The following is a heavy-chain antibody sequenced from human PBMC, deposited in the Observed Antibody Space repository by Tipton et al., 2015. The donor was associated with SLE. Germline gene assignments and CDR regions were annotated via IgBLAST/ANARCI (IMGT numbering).Heavy chain of an antibody. CDR3: ARIGAVAGTDY. CDR2: INHSGST. Sequence: TLSLTCAVYGGSFSGYYWSWIRQPPGKGLEWIGEINHSGSTNYNPSLKSRVTISVDTSKNQFSLKLSSVTAADTAVYYCARIGAVAGTDYWGQGTLVTVSS. CDR1: GGSFSGYY. J-gene: IGHJ4*02. V-gene: IGHV4-34*01. D-gene: IGHD6-19*01.